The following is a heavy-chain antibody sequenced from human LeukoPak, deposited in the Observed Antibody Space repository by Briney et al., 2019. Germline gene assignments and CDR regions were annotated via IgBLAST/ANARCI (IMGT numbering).Heavy chain of an antibody. D-gene: IGHD6-13*01. Sequence: SETLSLTCTVFGGSISGYYWSWIRQPPGKGLEWIGYIYHSGTTNYNPSLESRVTISVDTARHQFSLRLISVTAADTAVYYCARSHMAAALVPRDCWGQGTLVAVSP. CDR2: IYHSGTT. CDR1: GGSISGYY. V-gene: IGHV4-59*01. CDR3: ARSHMAAALVPRDC. J-gene: IGHJ4*02.